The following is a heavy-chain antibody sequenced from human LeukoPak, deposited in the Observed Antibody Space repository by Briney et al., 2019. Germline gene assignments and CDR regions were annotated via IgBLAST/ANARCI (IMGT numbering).Heavy chain of an antibody. CDR2: IRYDGSNK. D-gene: IGHD1-26*01. J-gene: IGHJ3*02. CDR3: ARGGSYLSAFDI. Sequence: GGSLRLSCSASGFTFSSYGMHWVRQAPGKGLEWVAFIRYDGSNKYYADSVKGRFTISRDNSKNTLYLQMNSLSAEDTAVYYCARGGSYLSAFDIWGQGTMVTVSS. CDR1: GFTFSSYG. V-gene: IGHV3-30*02.